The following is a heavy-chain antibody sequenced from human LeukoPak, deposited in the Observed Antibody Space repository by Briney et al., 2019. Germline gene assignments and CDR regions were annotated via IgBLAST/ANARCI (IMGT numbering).Heavy chain of an antibody. CDR3: ARGRPGPYSSSSLYYYYGMDV. D-gene: IGHD6-6*01. CDR1: GFTFSDHY. CDR2: TRNKANSYTT. J-gene: IGHJ6*02. V-gene: IGHV3-72*01. Sequence: GGSLRLSCAASGFTFSDHYMDWVRQAPGEGLEWVGRTRNKANSYTTEYAASVKGRFTISRDDSKNSLYPQMNSLKTEDTAVYYCARGRPGPYSSSSLYYYYGMDVWGQGTTVTVSS.